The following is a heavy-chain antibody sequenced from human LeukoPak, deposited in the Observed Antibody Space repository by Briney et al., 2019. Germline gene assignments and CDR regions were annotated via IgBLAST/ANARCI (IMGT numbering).Heavy chain of an antibody. J-gene: IGHJ4*02. CDR3: ARLGGVVIIAPTTFDY. CDR2: ISSGGSTI. D-gene: IGHD3-3*01. CDR1: GFTLSDYY. Sequence: GGSLRLSCAASGFTLSDYYMKWIRQAPGKGLEWVSYISSGGSTIYYADSVKGRFTISRDNTKNSLFLQMNNLRAEDTAVYYCARLGGVVIIAPTTFDYWGQGTLATVSS. V-gene: IGHV3-11*04.